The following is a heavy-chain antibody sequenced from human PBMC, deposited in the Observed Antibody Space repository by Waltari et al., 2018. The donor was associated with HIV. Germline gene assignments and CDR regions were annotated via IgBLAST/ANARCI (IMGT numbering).Heavy chain of an antibody. Sequence: QVQLQQWGARQLKASDTQSLTCAVYGGSFSGYYWTWIRQSPGKGLEWIGEINHSGTTNYSPSLKSRVTISRDTSKNQFALKLTSVTAADTAVYYCAREAGYNSGWYGGYYFDFWGQGALVTVSS. CDR1: GGSFSGYY. CDR3: AREAGYNSGWYGGYYFDF. CDR2: INHSGTT. D-gene: IGHD6-19*01. J-gene: IGHJ4*02. V-gene: IGHV4-34*02.